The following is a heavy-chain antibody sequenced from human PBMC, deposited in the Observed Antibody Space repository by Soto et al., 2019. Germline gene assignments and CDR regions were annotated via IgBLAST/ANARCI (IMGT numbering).Heavy chain of an antibody. CDR1: GVTYSNYW. D-gene: IGHD3-10*01. CDR2: IKEDGSER. V-gene: IGHV3-7*05. J-gene: IGHJ4*02. Sequence: EVQLVESGGGLVKPGGSLRLSCAASGVTYSNYWMSWVRQAPGKGLEWVANIKEDGSERNYVDSVKGGFIIARDNAMNPLYLQLNSLRAADPAVYYWARAGSENDYRGQGTLVTVSS. CDR3: ARAGSENDY.